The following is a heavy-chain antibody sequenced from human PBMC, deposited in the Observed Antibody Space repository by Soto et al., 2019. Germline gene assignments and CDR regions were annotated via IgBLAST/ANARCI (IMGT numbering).Heavy chain of an antibody. D-gene: IGHD5-12*01. J-gene: IGHJ4*02. CDR3: DFVDIVATTLTLDY. V-gene: IGHV1-69*02. Sequence: QVQLVQSGAEVKKPGSSVKVSCKASGGTFSSYTISWVRQAPGQGLEWMGRIIPILGIANYAQKFQGRVTITADKSTSTAYMELSSLRSEDTAVDYCDFVDIVATTLTLDYWGQGTLVTVSS. CDR1: GGTFSSYT. CDR2: IIPILGIA.